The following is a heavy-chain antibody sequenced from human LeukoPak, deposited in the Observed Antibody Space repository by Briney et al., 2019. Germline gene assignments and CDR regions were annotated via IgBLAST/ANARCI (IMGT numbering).Heavy chain of an antibody. CDR3: ARVGSSPHYYYYYMDV. CDR1: DGSFSGYY. CDR2: INHSGST. D-gene: IGHD6-6*01. V-gene: IGHV4-34*01. J-gene: IGHJ6*03. Sequence: PSETLSLTCAVYDGSFSGYYWSWIRQPPGKGLEWIGEINHSGSTNYNPSLKSRVTISVDTSKNQFSLKLSSVTAADTAVYYCARVGSSPHYYYYYMDVWGKGTTVTVSS.